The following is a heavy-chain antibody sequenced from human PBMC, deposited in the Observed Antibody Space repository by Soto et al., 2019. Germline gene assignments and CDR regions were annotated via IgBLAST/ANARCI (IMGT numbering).Heavy chain of an antibody. CDR3: ARGAGVAQAGTNYYFDY. CDR1: GGSISIYY. CDR2: IYYSGST. Sequence: QVQLQESGPGLVKPSETLSLTCTVSGGSISIYYWSWIRQPPGKGLEWIGHIYYSGSTNYNPSLKSRVTMSVDTSKNQFSLKLSSVTAADTAVYYCARGAGVAQAGTNYYFDYWGQGTLVTVSS. D-gene: IGHD3-3*01. V-gene: IGHV4-59*01. J-gene: IGHJ4*02.